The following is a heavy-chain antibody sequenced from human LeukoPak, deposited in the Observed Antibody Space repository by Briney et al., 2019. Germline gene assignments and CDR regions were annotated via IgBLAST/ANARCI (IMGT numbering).Heavy chain of an antibody. D-gene: IGHD1-26*01. J-gene: IGHJ4*02. CDR1: GFTFNNYA. CDR3: ARDGRTYSFSFDY. V-gene: IGHV3-23*01. CDR2: ISGSGGNT. Sequence: PGXSLRLSCAASGFTFNNYAMSWVRQAPGKGLEGVSDISGSGGNTYYAASVKGRFTVSRDNSKNTLYVQMNSQRAEDTAVYYCARDGRTYSFSFDYWGQGILVTVSS.